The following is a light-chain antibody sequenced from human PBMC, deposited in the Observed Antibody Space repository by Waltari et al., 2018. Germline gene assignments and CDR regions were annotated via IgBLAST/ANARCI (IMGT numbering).Light chain of an antibody. CDR2: RNT. J-gene: IGLJ3*02. Sequence: QSVVTQPPSASGTPGQRVTISCSGGSSTIADTYVLWYQQLPQTAPRLLIYRNTERPSGVPDRFSGSKSGTSASLAISGLRSEDEADYYCAVWDDRLSAWVFGGGTKLTVL. CDR1: SSTIADTY. CDR3: AVWDDRLSAWV. V-gene: IGLV1-47*01.